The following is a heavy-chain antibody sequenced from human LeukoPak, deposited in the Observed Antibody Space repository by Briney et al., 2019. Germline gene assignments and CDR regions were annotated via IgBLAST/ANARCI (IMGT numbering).Heavy chain of an antibody. Sequence: GGSLRLSCAASEFTFSSYGMHWVRQAPGRGLEWVAAIQYDGSIEYYADSVKGRFTISRDQSKNTLLLQVNSLRAEDTAVYYCARDSCGSPSCFDYWGQGTLVTVSS. D-gene: IGHD2-2*01. CDR2: IQYDGSIE. CDR3: ARDSCGSPSCFDY. CDR1: EFTFSSYG. V-gene: IGHV3-33*08. J-gene: IGHJ4*02.